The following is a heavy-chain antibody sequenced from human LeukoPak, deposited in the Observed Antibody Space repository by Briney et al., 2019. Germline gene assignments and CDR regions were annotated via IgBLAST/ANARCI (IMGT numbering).Heavy chain of an antibody. CDR1: GFTFSRNS. D-gene: IGHD3-22*01. Sequence: GGSLRLSCAASGFTFSRNSMTWVRQAPGKGLEWVSYISSSSSSIYYADSVKGRFTISRDNAKNSLYLQMNSLRDEDTAVYYCAREIGNYYDSSGYYSEARDYWGQGTLVTVSS. CDR2: ISSSSSSI. CDR3: AREIGNYYDSSGYYSEARDY. V-gene: IGHV3-48*02. J-gene: IGHJ4*02.